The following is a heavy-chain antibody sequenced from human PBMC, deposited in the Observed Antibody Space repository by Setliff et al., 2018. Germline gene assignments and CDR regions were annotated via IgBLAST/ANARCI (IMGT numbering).Heavy chain of an antibody. Sequence: ASVKVSCKTSGYTFTNYGITWVRQAPGQGLEWMGWINNYSFKTNYPQKFLGRVTVTTDTSTGTAYMELGSLTSDDTAFYYCARINFYVSSGYYYAPDYWGPGTLVTVS. CDR2: INNYSFKT. CDR1: GYTFTNYG. V-gene: IGHV1-18*01. D-gene: IGHD3-22*01. J-gene: IGHJ4*02. CDR3: ARINFYVSSGYYYAPDY.